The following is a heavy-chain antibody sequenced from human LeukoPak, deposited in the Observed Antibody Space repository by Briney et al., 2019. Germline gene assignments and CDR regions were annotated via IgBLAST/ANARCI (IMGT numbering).Heavy chain of an antibody. V-gene: IGHV3-30*02. CDR3: ARDWGTSCLYLVN. CDR1: GFTFSSNG. D-gene: IGHD3-16*01. Sequence: GGSLRLSCAASGFTFSSNGMHWVRQAPGKRLECVAFIQNDGNNKKYADSVKGRFTISRDNSKNTLYLQMNSLSAEDTAVYYCARDWGTSCLYLVNWGQGTLVTVSS. CDR2: IQNDGNNK. J-gene: IGHJ4*02.